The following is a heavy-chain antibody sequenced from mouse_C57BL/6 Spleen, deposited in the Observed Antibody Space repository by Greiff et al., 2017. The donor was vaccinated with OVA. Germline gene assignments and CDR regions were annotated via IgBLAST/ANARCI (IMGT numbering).Heavy chain of an antibody. CDR1: GYTFTSYW. CDR3: ARYSSGYLFDY. J-gene: IGHJ2*01. Sequence: VKLQESGAELAKPGASVKLSCKASGYTFTSYWMHWVKQRPGQGLEWIGYINPSSGYTKYNQKFKDKATLTADKYSSTAYMQLSSLTYEDSAVYYCARYSSGYLFDYWGQGTTLTVAS. D-gene: IGHD3-2*02. CDR2: INPSSGYT. V-gene: IGHV1-7*01.